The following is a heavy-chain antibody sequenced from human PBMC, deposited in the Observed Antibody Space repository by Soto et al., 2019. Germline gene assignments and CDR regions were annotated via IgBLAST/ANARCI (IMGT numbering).Heavy chain of an antibody. CDR1: GYTFTSYY. Sequence: ASVKVSCKASGYTFTSYYMHWVRQAPGQGLEWMGIINPSGGSTSYAQKFQGRVTMTRDTSTGTVYMELSSLRSEDTAVYYCAREGFHPAAIPVDYYYYYGMDVWGQGTTVTVSS. CDR3: AREGFHPAAIPVDYYYYYGMDV. D-gene: IGHD2-2*02. CDR2: INPSGGST. V-gene: IGHV1-46*01. J-gene: IGHJ6*02.